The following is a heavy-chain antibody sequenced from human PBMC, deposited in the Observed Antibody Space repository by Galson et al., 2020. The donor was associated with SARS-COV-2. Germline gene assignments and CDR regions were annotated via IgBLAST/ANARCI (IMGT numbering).Heavy chain of an antibody. CDR3: ARDLYYYDSSGYHYFDY. J-gene: IGHJ4*02. V-gene: IGHV1-69*13. D-gene: IGHD3-22*01. CDR2: IIPIFGTA. CDR1: GGTFSSYA. Sequence: SVKVSCKASGGTFSSYAISWVRQAPGQGLEWMGGIIPIFGTANYAQKFQGRVTITADESTSTAYMELSSLRSEDTAVYYCARDLYYYDSSGYHYFDYWCQGTLVTVSS.